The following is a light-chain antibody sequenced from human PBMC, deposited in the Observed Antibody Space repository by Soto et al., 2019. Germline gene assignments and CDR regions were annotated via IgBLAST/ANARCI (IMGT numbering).Light chain of an antibody. J-gene: IGLJ1*01. CDR3: QTWGTGIRV. CDR1: SGHSNYA. CDR2: VNSDGSH. V-gene: IGLV4-69*01. Sequence: QSVLTQSPSASASLGASVKLTCTLSSGHSNYAIAWHQQQPEKGPRYLMKVNSDGSHRKGDGIPDRFSGPSSGAQRYLTISSLQSEDEADYYCQTWGTGIRVFGTGTKLTVL.